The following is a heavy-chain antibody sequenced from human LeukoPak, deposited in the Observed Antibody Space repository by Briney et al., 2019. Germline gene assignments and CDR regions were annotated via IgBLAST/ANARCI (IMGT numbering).Heavy chain of an antibody. CDR3: AREGYCSGGSCYDY. J-gene: IGHJ4*02. CDR2: IYYSGST. CDR1: GGSIGSTSSY. V-gene: IGHV4-39*07. Sequence: PSETLSLTCTVSGGSIGSTSSYWGWIRQPPGKGLEWIGSIYYSGSTYYNPSLKSRVTISVDKSKNQFSLKLSSVTAADTAVYYCAREGYCSGGSCYDYWGQGTLVTVSS. D-gene: IGHD2-15*01.